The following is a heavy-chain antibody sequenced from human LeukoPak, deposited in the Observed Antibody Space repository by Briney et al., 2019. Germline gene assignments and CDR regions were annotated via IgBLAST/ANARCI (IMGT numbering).Heavy chain of an antibody. CDR1: GYSFTTHD. CDR2: MNPNSGKS. Sequence: ASVKVSCKASGYSFTTHDINWVRQSTGQGLGWMGWMNPNSGKSGYAQKFQGRVTMPRDTSISTVYMDLSSLGSDDTAVYYCARESGLTDNWLDSWGQGTLVIVSS. V-gene: IGHV1-8*01. J-gene: IGHJ5*01. CDR3: ARESGLTDNWLDS. D-gene: IGHD5-12*01.